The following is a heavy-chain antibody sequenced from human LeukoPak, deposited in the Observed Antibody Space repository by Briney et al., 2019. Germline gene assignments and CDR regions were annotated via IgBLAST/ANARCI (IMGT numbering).Heavy chain of an antibody. J-gene: IGHJ4*02. Sequence: GASVKVSCKASGGTFSSYAISWVRQAPGQGLEWMGGIIPIFGTANYAQKFQGRVTITADESTSTAYMELSSLRSEDTAVYYCARVLAVAGGGAFDYWGQGALVTVSS. CDR2: IIPIFGTA. D-gene: IGHD6-19*01. CDR3: ARVLAVAGGGAFDY. CDR1: GGTFSSYA. V-gene: IGHV1-69*13.